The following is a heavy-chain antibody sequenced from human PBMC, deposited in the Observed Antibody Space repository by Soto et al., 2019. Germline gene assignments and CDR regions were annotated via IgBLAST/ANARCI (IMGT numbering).Heavy chain of an antibody. V-gene: IGHV1-69*05. CDR1: GGTFSSYA. Sequence: GASVKVSCKASGGTFSSYAISWVRQAPGQGLEWMGGIIPIFGTANYAQKLQGRVTMTTDTSTSTAYMELRSLRSDDTAVYYCVCSTVTGFDYSGQGTRVTVSS. CDR3: VCSTVTGFDY. J-gene: IGHJ4*02. D-gene: IGHD4-17*01. CDR2: IIPIFGTA.